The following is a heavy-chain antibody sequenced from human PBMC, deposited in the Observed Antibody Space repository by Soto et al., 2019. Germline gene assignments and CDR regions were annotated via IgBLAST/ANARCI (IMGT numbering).Heavy chain of an antibody. CDR1: GFTFSSYA. D-gene: IGHD3-10*01. V-gene: IGHV3-23*01. CDR3: AKGFSPGSAFDI. CDR2: ISGSGGST. J-gene: IGHJ3*02. Sequence: HPGGSLRLSCAASGFTFSSYAMSWVRQAPGKGLEWVSAISGSGGSTYYADSVKGRFTISRDNSKNALYLQMNSLRAEDTAVYYCAKGFSPGSAFDIWGQGTMVTVSS.